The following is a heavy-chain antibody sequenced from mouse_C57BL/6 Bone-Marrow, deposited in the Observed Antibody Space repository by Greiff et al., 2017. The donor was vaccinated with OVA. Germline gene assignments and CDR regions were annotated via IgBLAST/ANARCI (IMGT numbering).Heavy chain of an antibody. CDR1: GYTFTSYW. J-gene: IGHJ3*01. CDR2: IDPNSGGT. CDR3: AREGAFITTVKGAWFAY. D-gene: IGHD1-1*01. Sequence: QVQLQQPGAELVKPGASVKLSCKASGYTFTSYWMHWVKQRPGRGLEWIGRIDPNSGGTKYNEKFKSKATLTVDKPSSTAYMQLSSLTSEDSAVYYCAREGAFITTVKGAWFAYWGQGTLVTVSA. V-gene: IGHV1-72*01.